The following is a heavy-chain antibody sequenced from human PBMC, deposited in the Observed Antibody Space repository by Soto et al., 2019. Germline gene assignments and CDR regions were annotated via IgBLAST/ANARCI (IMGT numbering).Heavy chain of an antibody. J-gene: IGHJ3*02. CDR3: ARDREYSFGLTYDI. CDR1: GGSVSSDSYF. V-gene: IGHV4-61*01. D-gene: IGHD3-3*01. CDR2: VSYRGIT. Sequence: PSETLSLTCTVSGGSVSSDSYFWSWVRQPPGKGLEWIGYVSYRGITTYNPSLKSRVTILLGTSKNQISLNLRSVTAADTAVYYCARDREYSFGLTYDIWGQGTMVT.